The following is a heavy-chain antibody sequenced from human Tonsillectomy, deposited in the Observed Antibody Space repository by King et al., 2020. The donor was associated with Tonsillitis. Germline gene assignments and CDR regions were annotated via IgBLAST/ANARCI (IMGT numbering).Heavy chain of an antibody. D-gene: IGHD5-18*01. CDR3: AIGNHRYSYGKDAFYI. V-gene: IGHV4-39*01. CDR2: FHDSGST. CDR1: GDPISSSFYY. Sequence: PLQESGPGLVKASETLSLTCTVSGDPISSSFYYWGWIRQPPGKGLEWIGSFHDSGSTYYNPSLKSRVTISVDTSKNQFSLKVTSVTAPDTAVYYCAIGNHRYSYGKDAFYIWGQGTTVTVSS. J-gene: IGHJ3*02.